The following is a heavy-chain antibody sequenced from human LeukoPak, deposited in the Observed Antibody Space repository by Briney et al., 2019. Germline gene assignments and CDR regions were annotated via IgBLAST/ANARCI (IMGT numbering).Heavy chain of an antibody. V-gene: IGHV3-48*01. CDR3: ASPARGGAINYYYYYMDV. D-gene: IGHD3-16*02. J-gene: IGHJ6*03. Sequence: GGSLRLSCAASGFPFSGYSLTWVRQAPGKGLEWISYISSSNTIYYADSVKGRFTISRDNAKNSLYLQMNSLTADDTAVYYCASPARGGAINYYYYYMDVWGKGTTVTVSS. CDR2: ISSSNTI. CDR1: GFPFSGYS.